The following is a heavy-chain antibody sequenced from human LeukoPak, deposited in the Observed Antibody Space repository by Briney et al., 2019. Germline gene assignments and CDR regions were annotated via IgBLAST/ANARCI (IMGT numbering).Heavy chain of an antibody. CDR2: ISSSSSTI. J-gene: IGHJ4*02. CDR1: GFTFSSYS. V-gene: IGHV3-48*04. D-gene: IGHD3-10*01. Sequence: PGGSLRLSCAASGFTFSSYSMNWVRQAPGKGLEWVSYISSSSSTIYYADSVKGRFTISRDNAKNSLYLQMNSLRAEDTAVYYCARDLPLTYYGSGSYDYYFDYWGQGTLVTVSS. CDR3: ARDLPLTYYGSGSYDYYFDY.